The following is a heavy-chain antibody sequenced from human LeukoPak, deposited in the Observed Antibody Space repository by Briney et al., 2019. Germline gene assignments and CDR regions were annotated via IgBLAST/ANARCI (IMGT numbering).Heavy chain of an antibody. CDR2: IGGSGGST. CDR1: GFTFSSYA. V-gene: IGHV3-23*01. D-gene: IGHD6-19*01. CDR3: AKDLIAVAAPYYFDL. J-gene: IGHJ4*02. Sequence: PGGSLRLSCAASGFTFSSYAMSWVRQAPGKGLEWVSAIGGSGGSTYYADSVKGRFSISRDNSNNTLYLQMNSLRAEDTAVYYCAKDLIAVAAPYYFDLWGQGTLVTVSS.